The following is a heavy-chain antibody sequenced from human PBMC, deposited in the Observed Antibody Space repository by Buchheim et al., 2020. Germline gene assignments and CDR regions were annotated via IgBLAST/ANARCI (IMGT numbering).Heavy chain of an antibody. V-gene: IGHV4-61*02. CDR1: GGSISSGSYY. D-gene: IGHD2-2*01. J-gene: IGHJ6*02. CDR3: AAEGGYCSSTSCYLYGMDV. CDR2: IYTSGST. Sequence: QVQLQESGPGLVKPSQTLSLTCTVSGGSISSGSYYWSWIRQPAGKGLEWIGRIYTSGSTNYNPSLKSRVTISVDTSKNQFSLKLSSVTAADTAVYYCAAEGGYCSSTSCYLYGMDVWGQGTT.